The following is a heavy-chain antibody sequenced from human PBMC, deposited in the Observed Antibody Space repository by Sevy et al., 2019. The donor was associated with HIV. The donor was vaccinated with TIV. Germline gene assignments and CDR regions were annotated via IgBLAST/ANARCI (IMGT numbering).Heavy chain of an antibody. D-gene: IGHD4-17*01. CDR3: VKGPVHKYGNYGLDY. Sequence: GGPLRLSCSASGFSFSGYAMYWVRQAPGKGPECVSPISKDGGTTYYADSVKGRFTVFRDNSKNTLCLQMSSLRAEDTALYYCVKGPVHKYGNYGLDYWGQGTVVTVSS. CDR1: GFSFSGYA. CDR2: ISKDGGTT. J-gene: IGHJ4*02. V-gene: IGHV3-64D*06.